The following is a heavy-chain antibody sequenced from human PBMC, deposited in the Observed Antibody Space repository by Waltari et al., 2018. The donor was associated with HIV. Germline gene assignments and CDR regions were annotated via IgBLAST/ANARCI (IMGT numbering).Heavy chain of an antibody. J-gene: IGHJ3*02. D-gene: IGHD3-3*01. CDR3: ARDGGWSRGAFDI. CDR1: GFTFSSYS. V-gene: IGHV3-48*04. Sequence: EVQLVESGGGLVQPGGSLRLSCAASGFTFSSYSMNWVRQAPGKGLEWVSYISSSSSTIYYADSVKGRFTISRDNAKNSLYLQMNSLRAEDTAVYYCARDGGWSRGAFDIWGQGTMVTVSS. CDR2: ISSSSSTI.